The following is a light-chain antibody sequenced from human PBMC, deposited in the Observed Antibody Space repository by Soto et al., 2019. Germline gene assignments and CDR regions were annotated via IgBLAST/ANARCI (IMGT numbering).Light chain of an antibody. CDR1: SSDVGGYNY. J-gene: IGLJ1*01. CDR3: CSYAGSLYV. V-gene: IGLV2-11*01. CDR2: DVS. Sequence: QSVLTQPRSVSGSPGQSVTISCTGTSSDVGGYNYVSWYQQHPGKAPKLMINDVSKRPSGVPDRFSGSKSGNTASLTISGLQAEDEADYYCCSYAGSLYVFGTGTKVTVL.